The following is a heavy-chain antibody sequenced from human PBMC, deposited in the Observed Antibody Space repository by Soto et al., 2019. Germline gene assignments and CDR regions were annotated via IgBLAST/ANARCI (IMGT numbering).Heavy chain of an antibody. J-gene: IGHJ4*02. CDR3: ARAPLTGYPGFDY. CDR2: IYYSGST. D-gene: IGHD3-9*01. V-gene: IGHV4-30-4*01. Sequence: SETLSLTCTVSGGSISSGDYYWSWIRQPPGKGLEWIGYIYYSGSTYYNPSLKSRVTISVDTSKNQFSLKLSSVTAADTAVYYCARAPLTGYPGFDYWGQGTLVTVYS. CDR1: GGSISSGDYY.